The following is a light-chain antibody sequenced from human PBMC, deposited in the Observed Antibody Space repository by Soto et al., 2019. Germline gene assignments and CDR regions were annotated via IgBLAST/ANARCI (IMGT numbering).Light chain of an antibody. Sequence: EIVLTQSPGTLSLSPGERATLSCRASQSVSSTYLAWYQQKPGQAPRLLIYGASIRATGVPHRFSGSGSGTDFTLTISRLEPEDFAVYYCQQYGSSPYTFGQGTKLAIK. V-gene: IGKV3-20*01. CDR1: QSVSSTY. CDR2: GAS. J-gene: IGKJ2*01. CDR3: QQYGSSPYT.